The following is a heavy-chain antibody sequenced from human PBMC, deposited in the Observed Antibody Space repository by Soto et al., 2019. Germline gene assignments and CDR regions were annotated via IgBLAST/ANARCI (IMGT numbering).Heavy chain of an antibody. D-gene: IGHD5-18*01. J-gene: IGHJ6*02. CDR1: GYTFYSHS. V-gene: IGHV1-18*01. CDR2: ISADNGNT. Sequence: QAQLVQSGAEVKKPGASVKVSCKASGYTFYSHSISWVRQAPGQGLEWMGRISADNGNTKYAQKFRGRVTMTTDTSKSTVYMELRNLRSDETAVYYCARCIQQDYYYGMDVWGQGTTVTVSS. CDR3: ARCIQQDYYYGMDV.